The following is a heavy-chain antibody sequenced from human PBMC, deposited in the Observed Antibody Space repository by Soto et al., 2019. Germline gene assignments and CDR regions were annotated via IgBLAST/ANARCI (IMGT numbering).Heavy chain of an antibody. J-gene: IGHJ4*02. CDR2: ISYDGSNK. Sequence: QVQLVESGGGVVQPGRSLRLSCAASGFTFSSYGMHWVRQAPGKGLEWVAVISYDGSNKYYADSVKGRFTISRDNSKNTLYLQMNSLRAEDTAVYYCALIAAAGIDYWGQGTLVTVSS. D-gene: IGHD6-13*01. CDR3: ALIAAAGIDY. CDR1: GFTFSSYG. V-gene: IGHV3-30*03.